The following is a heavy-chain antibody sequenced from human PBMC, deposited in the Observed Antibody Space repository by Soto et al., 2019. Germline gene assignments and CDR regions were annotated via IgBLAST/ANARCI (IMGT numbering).Heavy chain of an antibody. CDR2: ISLDGSNK. V-gene: IGHV3-30-3*01. J-gene: IGHJ4*02. Sequence: QVQLVESGGGVVQPGRSLRLSCAASGFIFSNHAMHWVRQAPGQGLEWVAGISLDGSNKYYADSLKGRFTISRDNSKNTVYLQMNSLRAEDTAMYYCAREGPAYRAYFDYWGQGTLVTVSS. CDR3: AREGPAYRAYFDY. D-gene: IGHD4-4*01. CDR1: GFIFSNHA.